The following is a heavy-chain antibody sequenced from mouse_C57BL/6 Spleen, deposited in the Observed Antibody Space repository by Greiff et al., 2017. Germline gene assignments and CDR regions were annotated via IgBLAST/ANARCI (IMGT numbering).Heavy chain of an antibody. D-gene: IGHD2-4*01. V-gene: IGHV1-62-2*01. CDR3: ARHKVVRDYDVGAMDY. Sequence: QVQLQQSGAELVKPGASVKLSCKASGYTFTEYTIHWVKQRPGQGLEWIGWFYPGSGSIKYNEKFKDKATLTVDKSSSTVYMELSRLTSEDSAVYWCARHKVVRDYDVGAMDYWGQGTSVTVSS. CDR2: FYPGSGSI. J-gene: IGHJ4*01. CDR1: GYTFTEYT.